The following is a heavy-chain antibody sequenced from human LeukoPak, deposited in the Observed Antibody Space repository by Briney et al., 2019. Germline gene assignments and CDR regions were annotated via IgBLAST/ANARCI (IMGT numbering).Heavy chain of an antibody. J-gene: IGHJ4*02. CDR2: IYYSGST. CDR1: GGSISSSSYY. CDR3: ASSPYYYDSSGPGSLFDY. V-gene: IGHV4-39*01. D-gene: IGHD3-22*01. Sequence: SETLSLTSTVPGGSISSSSYYWGWIRQPPGKGLEWIGSIYYSGSTYYNPSLKSRVTISVDTSKNQFSLKLSSVTAADTAVYYCASSPYYYDSSGPGSLFDYWGQGTLVTVSS.